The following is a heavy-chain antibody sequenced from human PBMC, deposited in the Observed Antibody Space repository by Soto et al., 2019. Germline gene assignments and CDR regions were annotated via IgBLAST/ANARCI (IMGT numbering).Heavy chain of an antibody. CDR2: IHSSGTT. J-gene: IGHJ4*02. CDR3: SRGSGWLTDY. Sequence: QAQLHEPGPGLVKPSETLSLTCTVSDVSTSNFFWKWFRQPPGKGLEWIGNIHSSGTTNYNPSLESRVTISLDTSMSQCSLRMNSVTAADTAVYFCSRGSGWLTDYWGQGTQVTVS. CDR1: DVSTSNFF. V-gene: IGHV4-59*08. D-gene: IGHD6-19*01.